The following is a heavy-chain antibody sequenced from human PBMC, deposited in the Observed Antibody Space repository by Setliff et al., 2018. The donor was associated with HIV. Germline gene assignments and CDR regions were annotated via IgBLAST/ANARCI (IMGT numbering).Heavy chain of an antibody. D-gene: IGHD4-17*01. Sequence: SETLSLTCTVSGGSISSGDYYWSWIRQPAGKGLEWIGHISTSGSTNCNPSLKSRVTISVDTSNNQFSLNLSSVTAADTAVYYCARNVGGLRSAVNWFDPWGQGTLVTVSS. J-gene: IGHJ5*02. V-gene: IGHV4-61*09. CDR3: ARNVGGLRSAVNWFDP. CDR2: ISTSGST. CDR1: GGSISSGDYY.